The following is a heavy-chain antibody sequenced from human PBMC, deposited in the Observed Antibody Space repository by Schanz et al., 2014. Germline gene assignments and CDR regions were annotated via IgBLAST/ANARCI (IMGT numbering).Heavy chain of an antibody. J-gene: IGHJ4*02. CDR1: GFTFSDYY. Sequence: DVQLVESGGGLVKPGGSLRLSCAASGFTFSDYYMSWIRQAPGKGLEWVSGISGSGVITYYEDSVKGRFTISRDNSKNTLYLQMNSLRAEDTAIYYCAKYRYSVFDFDYWGQGTLVTVSS. CDR3: AKYRYSVFDFDY. D-gene: IGHD3-16*02. CDR2: ISGSGVIT. V-gene: IGHV3-23*04.